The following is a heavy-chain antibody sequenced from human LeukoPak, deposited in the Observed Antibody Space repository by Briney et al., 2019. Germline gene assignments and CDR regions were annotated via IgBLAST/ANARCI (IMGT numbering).Heavy chain of an antibody. CDR3: ARDKGGVSSSDWFDP. CDR2: IYYSGST. D-gene: IGHD1-26*01. J-gene: IGHJ5*02. V-gene: IGHV4-59*01. Sequence: SETLSLTCTVSGGSISSYYWSWIRQPPGKGLEWIGYIYYSGSTNYNPSLKSRVAISLDTSKNQFSLKVTSVTAADTAIYYCARDKGGVSSSDWFDPWGQGTLVTVSS. CDR1: GGSISSYY.